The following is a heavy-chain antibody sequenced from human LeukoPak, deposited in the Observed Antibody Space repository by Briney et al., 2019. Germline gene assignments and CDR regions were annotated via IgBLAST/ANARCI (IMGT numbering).Heavy chain of an antibody. V-gene: IGHV3-48*04. D-gene: IGHD2-2*01. Sequence: GGSLRLSCAASGFTFSSYSMNWVRQAPGKGLEWVSYISSSSSTIYYADSVKGRFTISRDNAKNSLYLQMNSLRAEDTAVYYCARAPCRYCSSTSDWFDPWGQGTLVTVSS. CDR1: GFTFSSYS. J-gene: IGHJ5*02. CDR2: ISSSSSTI. CDR3: ARAPCRYCSSTSDWFDP.